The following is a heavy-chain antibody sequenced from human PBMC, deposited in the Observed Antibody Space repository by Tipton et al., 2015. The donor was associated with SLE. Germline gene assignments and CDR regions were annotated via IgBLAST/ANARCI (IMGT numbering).Heavy chain of an antibody. CDR1: GGSVTSGSYY. V-gene: IGHV4-61*01. J-gene: IGHJ5*02. CDR3: ATKAEQRLGTGWFDP. D-gene: IGHD6-19*01. CDR2: IYYSGST. Sequence: TLSLTCTVSGGSVTSGSYYWSWIRQPPGKGLEWIGYIYYSGSTYYNPSLKSRVTISVDTSKNQFSLKLSSVTAADTAVYYCATKAEQRLGTGWFDPWGQGTLVTVSS.